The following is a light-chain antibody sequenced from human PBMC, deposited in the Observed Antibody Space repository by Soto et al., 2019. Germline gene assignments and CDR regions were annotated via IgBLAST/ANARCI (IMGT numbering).Light chain of an antibody. CDR1: QSVSSN. V-gene: IGKV3-15*01. CDR3: QQYNNWPPNT. Sequence: EIVMTQSPATLSVSPGERATLSCRASQSVSSNLAWYQQKPGQAPRLLIYDASTRATGIPARFSGSGSGTEFTLTISSLQSEDFAVYYCQQYNNWPPNTFGQGTKV. J-gene: IGKJ1*01. CDR2: DAS.